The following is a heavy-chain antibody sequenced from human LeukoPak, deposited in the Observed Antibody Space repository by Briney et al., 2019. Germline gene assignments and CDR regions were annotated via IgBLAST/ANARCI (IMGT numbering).Heavy chain of an antibody. CDR3: ARLLGTSTTYDY. J-gene: IGHJ4*02. Sequence: GGSLRLSCVASGFSFHSYAMTWVRQAPRKGLEWVASINPDGSHRYYLDSVMGRFTISRDDTKNSLYLQMYSLGAEDTAVYYCARLLGTSTTYDYWGQGTLVTVSS. V-gene: IGHV3-7*01. CDR2: INPDGSHR. CDR1: GFSFHSYA. D-gene: IGHD1-1*01.